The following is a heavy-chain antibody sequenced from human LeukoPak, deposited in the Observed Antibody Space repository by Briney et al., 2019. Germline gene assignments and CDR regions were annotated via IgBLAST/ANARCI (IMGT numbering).Heavy chain of an antibody. CDR1: GFIFSSYG. Sequence: GGSLRLSCAASGFIFSSYGMNWVRQAPGKGLEWVSSTTSSSRYIYYADSVKGRFTISRDNAKNSLYLQMNSLRAEDTAVYYCARERDIDYGDNGIDYWGQGTLVTVSS. CDR2: TTSSSRYI. CDR3: ARERDIDYGDNGIDY. J-gene: IGHJ4*02. D-gene: IGHD4-17*01. V-gene: IGHV3-21*01.